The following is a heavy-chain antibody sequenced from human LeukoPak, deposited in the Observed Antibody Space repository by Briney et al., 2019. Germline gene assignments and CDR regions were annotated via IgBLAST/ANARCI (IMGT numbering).Heavy chain of an antibody. CDR2: IYYSGST. CDR1: GGSISSYY. J-gene: IGHJ3*02. Sequence: SETLSLTCTVSGGSISSYYWSWIRQHPGKGLEWIGYIYYSGSTYYNPSLKSRVTISVDTSKNQFSLKLSSVTAADTAVYYCARDAGYCGGDCYSDAFDIWGQGTMVTVSS. D-gene: IGHD2-21*02. V-gene: IGHV4-59*06. CDR3: ARDAGYCGGDCYSDAFDI.